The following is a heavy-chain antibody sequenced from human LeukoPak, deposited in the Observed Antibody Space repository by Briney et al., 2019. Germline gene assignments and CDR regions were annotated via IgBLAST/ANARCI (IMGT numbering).Heavy chain of an antibody. CDR2: IYYSGST. D-gene: IGHD3-16*01. V-gene: IGHV4-59*01. Sequence: SETLSLTCAVYGGSFSGYYWSWIRQPPGKGLEWIGYIYYSGSTNYNPSLKSRVTISVDTSKNQFSLKLSSVTAADTAVYYCARDGSLGHFASYFDYWGQGTLVTVSS. CDR1: GGSFSGYY. J-gene: IGHJ4*02. CDR3: ARDGSLGHFASYFDY.